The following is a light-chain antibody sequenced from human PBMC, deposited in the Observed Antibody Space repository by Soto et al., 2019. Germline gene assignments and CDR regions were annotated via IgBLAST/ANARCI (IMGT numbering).Light chain of an antibody. CDR1: QSVGSH. J-gene: IGKJ3*01. Sequence: IVMTQSPATLSVSPGERATLSCRASQSVGSHLAWYQHRPGQAPRLLIYGASYRATGIPARFSGSGSGTDFTLTISSLQSEDFAVYYCQQYDNWPPFTFGPGTKVDIK. CDR3: QQYDNWPPFT. CDR2: GAS. V-gene: IGKV3-15*01.